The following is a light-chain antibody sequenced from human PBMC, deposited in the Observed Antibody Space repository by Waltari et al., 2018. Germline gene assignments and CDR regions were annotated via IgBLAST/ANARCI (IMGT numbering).Light chain of an antibody. CDR3: QQSHSPPFT. Sequence: DIQMTQSPASLAASLGDRVTITCRPRQSVTTSLNWYQQKSGGPPKLLISAASSFQSGVPSRFSGSGSGTDLTLTITHLQPEDVATYFCQQSHSPPFTFGPGTKV. CDR1: QSVTTS. J-gene: IGKJ3*01. V-gene: IGKV1-39*01. CDR2: AAS.